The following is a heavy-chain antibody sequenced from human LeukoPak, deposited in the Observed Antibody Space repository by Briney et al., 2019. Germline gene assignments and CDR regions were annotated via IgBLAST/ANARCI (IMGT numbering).Heavy chain of an antibody. D-gene: IGHD3-22*01. J-gene: IGHJ4*02. V-gene: IGHV4-39*01. Sequence: PSETLSLTCTVSGGSISSSSYYWGWIRQPPGKGLEWIGSIYYSGSTYYNPSPKSRVTISVDTSKNQFSLKLSSVTAADTAVYFCARREYYDSSGYRWGQGTLVTVSS. CDR3: ARREYYDSSGYR. CDR1: GGSISSSSYY. CDR2: IYYSGST.